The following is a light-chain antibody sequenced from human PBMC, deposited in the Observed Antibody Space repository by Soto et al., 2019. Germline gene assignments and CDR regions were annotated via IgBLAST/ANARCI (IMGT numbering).Light chain of an antibody. Sequence: EILLTQSPGTLSLSPGERATLSCRASQIVSSSYLAWYQQKPGQAPRLLIYGASRRATGIPDRFSGSGSGTDFTLTISRLEPEDFAVYYCQQYGSSPLTFGGGTKVEIK. V-gene: IGKV3-20*01. CDR1: QIVSSSY. J-gene: IGKJ4*01. CDR2: GAS. CDR3: QQYGSSPLT.